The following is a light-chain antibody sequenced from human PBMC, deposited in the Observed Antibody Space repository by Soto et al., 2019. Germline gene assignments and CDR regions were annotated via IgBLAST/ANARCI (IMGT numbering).Light chain of an antibody. CDR3: TSSTSSSTLV. CDR2: DVS. CDR1: SSDVGGYNY. Sequence: QSVLTQPASVSGSPGQSIAISCTGDSSDVGGYNYVSWYQKCPGKAPKLIIYDVSNRPSGVSNRFSGSKSGNTASLTISGLQADDEADYYCTSSTSSSTLVFGGGTQLTVL. V-gene: IGLV2-14*01. J-gene: IGLJ2*01.